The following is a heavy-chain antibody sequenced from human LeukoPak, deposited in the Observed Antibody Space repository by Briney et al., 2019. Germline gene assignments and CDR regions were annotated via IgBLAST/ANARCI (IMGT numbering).Heavy chain of an antibody. V-gene: IGHV3-20*04. Sequence: GGSLRLSCAASGFTFDDYGMSWVRQAPGKGLEWVSGINWNGGSTGYADSVKGRFTISRDNAKNSLYPQMNSLRAEDTALYYCAREGIISYYYDSSGYPTPWGQGTLVTVSS. CDR3: AREGIISYYYDSSGYPTP. CDR2: INWNGGST. D-gene: IGHD3-22*01. CDR1: GFTFDDYG. J-gene: IGHJ5*02.